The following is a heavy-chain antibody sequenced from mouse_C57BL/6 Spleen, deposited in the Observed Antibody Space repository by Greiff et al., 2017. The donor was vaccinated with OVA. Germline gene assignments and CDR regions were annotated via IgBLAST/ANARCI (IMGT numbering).Heavy chain of an antibody. V-gene: IGHV1-53*01. CDR3: ARSGKVDYYAMDY. Sequence: QVQLQQPGTELVKPGASVKLSCKASGYTFTSYWMHWVKQRPGQGLEWIRNINPSNGGTNYNEKFKSKATLTVDKSSSTAYMQLSSLTSEDSAVYYCARSGKVDYYAMDYWGQGTSVTVSS. CDR1: GYTFTSYW. CDR2: INPSNGGT. J-gene: IGHJ4*01. D-gene: IGHD4-1*01.